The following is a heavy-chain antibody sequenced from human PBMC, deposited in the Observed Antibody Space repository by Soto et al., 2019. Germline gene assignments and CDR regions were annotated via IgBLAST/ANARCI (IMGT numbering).Heavy chain of an antibody. Sequence: QVQLVESGGGVVQPGRSLRLSCAASGVTFSSYGMHWVRQAPGKGLEWVAVISYDGTNKYYADSVKGRFTISRDDSKNTLYLQMTSLRPEDTAVYYCAKEKATRGYSFLVDYWAQGTLVTVSS. D-gene: IGHD5-18*01. CDR1: GVTFSSYG. CDR2: ISYDGTNK. J-gene: IGHJ4*02. V-gene: IGHV3-30*18. CDR3: AKEKATRGYSFLVDY.